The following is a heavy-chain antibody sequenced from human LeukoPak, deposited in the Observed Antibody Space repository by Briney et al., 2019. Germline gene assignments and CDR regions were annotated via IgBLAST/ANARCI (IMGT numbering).Heavy chain of an antibody. CDR3: ARDDSSGPSLDY. V-gene: IGHV3-23*01. D-gene: IGHD3-22*01. CDR2: ISGGGGRT. Sequence: GGSLRLSCTASGFTFSTYAMSWVRQAPGKGLEWVSVISGGGGRTYYADSVKGRFTISRDNSKNTLYLQMNSLRAEDTAVYYCARDDSSGPSLDYWGQGTLVTVSS. J-gene: IGHJ4*02. CDR1: GFTFSTYA.